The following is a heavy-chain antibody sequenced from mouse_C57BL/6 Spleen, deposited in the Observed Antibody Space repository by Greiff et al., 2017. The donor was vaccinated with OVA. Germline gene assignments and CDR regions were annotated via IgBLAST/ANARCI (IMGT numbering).Heavy chain of an antibody. V-gene: IGHV1-64*01. J-gene: IGHJ1*03. CDR2: IHPNSGST. Sequence: QVQLQQPGAELVKPGASVKLSCKASGYTFTSYCMHWVKQRPGQGLEWIGMIHPNSGSTNYNEKFKSKATLTVDKSSSTAYMQLSSLTSEDSAVYYCAREVTTVVNWYFDVWGTGTTVTVSS. CDR1: GYTFTSYC. CDR3: AREVTTVVNWYFDV. D-gene: IGHD1-1*01.